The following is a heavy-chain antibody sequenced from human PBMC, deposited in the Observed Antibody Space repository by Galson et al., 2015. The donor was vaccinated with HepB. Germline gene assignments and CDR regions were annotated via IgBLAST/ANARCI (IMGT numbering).Heavy chain of an antibody. CDR2: INPRGGDT. CDR3: SRFDYYFGLDV. Sequence: SVKVSCKASGYNFTNYNIHWIRQAPGQGLEWMARINPRGGDTTFSRTFRNRVTVTSETSTSTVYMEMNSLTSEDAAVYYRSRFDYYFGLDVWGQGTTVIVSS. CDR1: GYNFTNYN. V-gene: IGHV1-46*03. J-gene: IGHJ6*02.